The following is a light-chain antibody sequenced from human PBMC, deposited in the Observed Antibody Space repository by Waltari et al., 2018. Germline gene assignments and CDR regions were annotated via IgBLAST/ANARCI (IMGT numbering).Light chain of an antibody. CDR1: QSVGRN. J-gene: IGKJ1*01. V-gene: IGKV3-20*01. CDR3: QHYVRLPVT. CDR2: GAS. Sequence: IVLTQSPGTLSLSPGERATLPCRASQSVGRNLAWYQKRPGPAPRLLIYGASTRATAIPDRFSGSGSGTDFSLTISRLEPEDVAVYYCQHYVRLPVTFGQGTTVEIK.